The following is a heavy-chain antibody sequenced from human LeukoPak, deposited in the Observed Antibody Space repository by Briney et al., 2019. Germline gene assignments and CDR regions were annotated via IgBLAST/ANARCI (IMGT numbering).Heavy chain of an antibody. CDR3: AKDISLYYGDSFRSLDY. D-gene: IGHD4-17*01. J-gene: IGHJ4*02. CDR1: GFTFDEYA. CDR2: ISWNSGSI. V-gene: IGHV3-9*01. Sequence: PGGSLRLSCAASGFTFDEYAMHWVRQAPGKGLEWVSGISWNSGSIGYADSVKGRFTISRDNAKNSLYLQMNSLKAEDTALYYCAKDISLYYGDSFRSLDYWGQGTLVTVSS.